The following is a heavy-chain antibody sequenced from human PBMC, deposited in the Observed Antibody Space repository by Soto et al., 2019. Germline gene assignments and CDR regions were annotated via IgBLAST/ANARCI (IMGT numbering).Heavy chain of an antibody. Sequence: SETLSLTCAISGDSVSSNSAAWNWIRQSPSRGLEWPGRTYYRSRWYNDYAVSVKSRITVNPDTSKNQFSLHLNSVTPEDTAVYYCARSRGWYLNDAFDIWGQGTMVTVSS. CDR2: TYYRSRWYN. V-gene: IGHV6-1*01. CDR3: ARSRGWYLNDAFDI. CDR1: GDSVSSNSAA. D-gene: IGHD6-19*01. J-gene: IGHJ3*02.